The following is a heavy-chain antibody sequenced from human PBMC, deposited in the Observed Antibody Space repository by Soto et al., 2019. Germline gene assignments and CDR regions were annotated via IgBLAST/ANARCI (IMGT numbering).Heavy chain of an antibody. CDR1: GFTFSSYA. D-gene: IGHD3-22*01. J-gene: IGHJ3*02. CDR3: ARGEYYDTSGPFSEAFDI. CDR2: ISSNGGST. Sequence: GGSLRLSCAASGFTFSSYAMHWVRQAPGKGLEYVSAISSNGGSTYYANSVKGRFTISRDNSKNTLYLQMGSLRAEDMAVYYCARGEYYDTSGPFSEAFDIWGQGTMVTVSS. V-gene: IGHV3-64*01.